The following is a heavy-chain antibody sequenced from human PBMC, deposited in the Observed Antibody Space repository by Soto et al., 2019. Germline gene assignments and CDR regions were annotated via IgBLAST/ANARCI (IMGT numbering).Heavy chain of an antibody. J-gene: IGHJ4*02. CDR3: VRATYFADSICYNRCIDY. CDR1: GFTLSYHY. V-gene: IGHV3-72*01. Sequence: EVQLVESGGGLVQPGGSLRLSCAGSGFTLSYHYIDWVRQAPGKGLEWVGRSSDKDQGYSTAYAASVKGRFSTSRDESKNSVYIQMNSLKTEDTADYYCVRATYFADSICYNRCIDYWGQGALVTVSS. CDR2: SSDKDQGYST. D-gene: IGHD3-22*01.